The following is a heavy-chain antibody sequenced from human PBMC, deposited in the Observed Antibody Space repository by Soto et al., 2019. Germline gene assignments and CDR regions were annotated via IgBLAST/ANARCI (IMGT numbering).Heavy chain of an antibody. CDR2: ISYDGSNK. Sequence: QVQLVESGGGVVQPGRSLRLSCAASGFTFSSYGMHWVRQAPGKGLEWVAVISYDGSNKYYADSVKGRFTITRDNSKNPLYLQMNSLRAEDTAVYYCAKDLDDYGDYIEYWGQGTLVTVSS. V-gene: IGHV3-30*18. CDR1: GFTFSSYG. J-gene: IGHJ4*02. CDR3: AKDLDDYGDYIEY. D-gene: IGHD4-17*01.